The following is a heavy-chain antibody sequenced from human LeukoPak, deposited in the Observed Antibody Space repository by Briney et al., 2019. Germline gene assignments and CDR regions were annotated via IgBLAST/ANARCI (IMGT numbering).Heavy chain of an antibody. D-gene: IGHD5-18*01. CDR2: MYYSGSS. J-gene: IGHJ6*03. V-gene: IGHV4-39*07. CDR1: GGSITSRGYF. Sequence: SETLSLTCTVSGGSITSRGYFWGWIRQPPGKGLEWIGSMYYSGSSYPNPALESRVTISVDTPKNQFSLKLSSVTAAETAVYYCAREGRYRYGYNEYHLYMDIWGKGTTVTVSS. CDR3: AREGRYRYGYNEYHLYMDI.